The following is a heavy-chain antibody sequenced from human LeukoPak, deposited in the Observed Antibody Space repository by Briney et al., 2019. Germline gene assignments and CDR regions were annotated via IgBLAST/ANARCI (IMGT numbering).Heavy chain of an antibody. CDR3: ARDPHSSVGAFDI. D-gene: IGHD6-25*01. CDR2: INPNSGGT. Sequence: GASVKVSFKASGYTFTGYYMHWVRQAPGQGLEWMGWINPNSGGTNYAQKFQGRVTMTRDTSISTAYMELSRLRSDDTAVYYCARDPHSSVGAFDIWAKGQWSPSPQ. CDR1: GYTFTGYY. V-gene: IGHV1-2*02. J-gene: IGHJ3*02.